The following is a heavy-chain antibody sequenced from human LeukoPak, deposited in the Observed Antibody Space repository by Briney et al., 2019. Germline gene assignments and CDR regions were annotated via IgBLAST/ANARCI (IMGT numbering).Heavy chain of an antibody. J-gene: IGHJ4*02. Sequence: GGSLRLSCAASGFTFSSYWMSWVRQAPGKGLEWVANINQDGSDKYYADSVEGRFTISRDNAKKSLYMQMNSLRAEDTAVYYCASLNYYDNSDFDFDCWGQGTLVTVSS. CDR1: GFTFSSYW. V-gene: IGHV3-7*01. CDR3: ASLNYYDNSDFDFDC. D-gene: IGHD3-22*01. CDR2: INQDGSDK.